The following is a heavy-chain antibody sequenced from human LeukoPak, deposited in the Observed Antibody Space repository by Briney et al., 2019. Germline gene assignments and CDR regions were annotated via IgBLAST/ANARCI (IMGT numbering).Heavy chain of an antibody. J-gene: IGHJ2*01. CDR1: GGSISSSDW. D-gene: IGHD6-13*01. V-gene: IGHV4-4*02. Sequence: SESLSLTCTVSGGSISSSDWWHWVRQPPGKGLEWIGQIYDSGSTNYSPSLKSRVTISEDKSKNQLSLKLTSVTAADTAVYYCARRRSSMAAASTRYFDLWGRGTLVTVSS. CDR3: ARRRSSMAAASTRYFDL. CDR2: IYDSGST.